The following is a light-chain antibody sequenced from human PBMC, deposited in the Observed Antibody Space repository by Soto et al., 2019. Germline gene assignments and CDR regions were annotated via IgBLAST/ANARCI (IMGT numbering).Light chain of an antibody. V-gene: IGKV3-11*01. J-gene: IGKJ4*01. Sequence: ETVMTQAPAPLSLSPGDRATLSCSASQNINSYLAWYQHNPGQAPRLLIYDASTRSTGVPARFSGSGSGTDCTLTISSLEPEDFAVYYCQQRKHWPPLTFGGGTNVEI. CDR3: QQRKHWPPLT. CDR2: DAS. CDR1: QNINSY.